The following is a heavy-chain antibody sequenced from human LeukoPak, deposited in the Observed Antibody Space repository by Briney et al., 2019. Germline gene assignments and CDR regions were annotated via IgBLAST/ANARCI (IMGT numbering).Heavy chain of an antibody. CDR1: GYTFTSYA. D-gene: IGHD5-24*01. J-gene: IGHJ4*02. V-gene: IGHV1-8*03. CDR2: MNPNSGNT. CDR3: ARKGRDGYNFGY. Sequence: ASVKVSCKASGYTFTSYAMNWVRQAPGQGLEWMGWMNPNSGNTGYAQKFQGRVTITRNTSISTAYMELSSLRPEDTAVYYCARKGRDGYNFGYWGQGTLVTVSS.